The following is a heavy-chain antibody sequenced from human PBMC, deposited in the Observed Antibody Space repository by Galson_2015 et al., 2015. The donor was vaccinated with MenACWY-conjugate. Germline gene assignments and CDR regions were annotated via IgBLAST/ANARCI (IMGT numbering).Heavy chain of an antibody. CDR2: IYYGGNT. CDR1: GGPISTRNPY. J-gene: IGHJ5*02. V-gene: IGHV4-39*07. Sequence: ETLYLTCTVSGGPISTRNPYWAWIRQPPGKGLEWLANIYYGGNTWYNPSLKSRVTISLDTSKNQVSLILTSVTAADTAIYYCASPHTGWGEGSGFDPWGQGTPVTVSS. D-gene: IGHD3-10*01. CDR3: ASPHTGWGEGSGFDP.